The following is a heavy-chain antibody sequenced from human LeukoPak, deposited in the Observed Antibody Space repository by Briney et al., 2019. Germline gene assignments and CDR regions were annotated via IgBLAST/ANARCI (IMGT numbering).Heavy chain of an antibody. CDR3: ARGQNRGGYCSGGSCYPAKGNWFDP. J-gene: IGHJ5*02. D-gene: IGHD2-15*01. CDR1: GYTFTSYD. V-gene: IGHV1-8*01. Sequence: ASVKVSCKASGYTFTSYDINWVRQATGQGLEWMGWMNPNSGNTGYAQKFQGRVTMTRNTSISTAYMELSSLRSEDTAVYYCARGQNRGGYCSGGSCYPAKGNWFDPWGQGTLVTVSS. CDR2: MNPNSGNT.